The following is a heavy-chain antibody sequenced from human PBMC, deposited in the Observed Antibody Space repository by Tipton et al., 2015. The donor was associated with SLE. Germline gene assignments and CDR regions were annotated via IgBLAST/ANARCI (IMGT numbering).Heavy chain of an antibody. J-gene: IGHJ4*02. CDR2: IYYSGST. V-gene: IGHV4-39*07. Sequence: TLSLTCTVSGGSISSSSYYWGWIRQPPGKGLEWVGSIYYSGSTYYNPSLKSRVTISVDTSKNQFSLTLSSVTAADTAVYYCARRGRSGSYDYWGQGTLVTVSS. CDR1: GGSISSSSYY. D-gene: IGHD1-26*01. CDR3: ARRGRSGSYDY.